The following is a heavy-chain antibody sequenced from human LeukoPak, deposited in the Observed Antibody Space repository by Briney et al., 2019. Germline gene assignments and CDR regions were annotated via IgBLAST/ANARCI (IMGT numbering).Heavy chain of an antibody. Sequence: GGSLRLSCAASGFTVSSNYMTWVRQAPGKGLEWVSVIYSGGSTYYADSVKGRFTISRDNSKNTLYLQMNSLRAEDTAVYYCARARYSNYNYYYYYMDVWGKGTTVTVSS. J-gene: IGHJ6*03. CDR1: GFTVSSNY. CDR2: IYSGGST. D-gene: IGHD4-11*01. CDR3: ARARYSNYNYYYYYMDV. V-gene: IGHV3-53*01.